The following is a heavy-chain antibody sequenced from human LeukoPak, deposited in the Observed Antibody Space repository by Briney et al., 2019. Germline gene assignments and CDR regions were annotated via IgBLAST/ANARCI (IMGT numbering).Heavy chain of an antibody. CDR3: ARGRSRIRSSGWYGTSSDY. V-gene: IGHV4-39*07. J-gene: IGHJ4*02. CDR2: IYYSGTT. CDR1: GGSISNNNYY. D-gene: IGHD6-19*01. Sequence: SETLSLTCTVSGGSISNNNYYWGWIRQPPGKGLEWIGNIYYSGTTYYNPSLKSRVTISVDTSKNQFSLKLSSVTAADTAVYFCARGRSRIRSSGWYGTSSDYWGQGTLVTVSS.